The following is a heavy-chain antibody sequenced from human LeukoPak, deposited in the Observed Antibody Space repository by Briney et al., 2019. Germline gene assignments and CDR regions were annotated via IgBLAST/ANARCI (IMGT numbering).Heavy chain of an antibody. D-gene: IGHD6-6*01. J-gene: IGHJ1*01. CDR1: GGSISSGGYS. Sequence: SETLSLTCAVSGGSISSGGYSWSWIRQPPGKDLEWIGYIYHSGSTYYNPSLKSRVTISVDTSKNQFSLNLNSVTAADTAVYYCARGGAARLHFQNWGQGTLVTVSS. CDR3: ARGGAARLHFQN. V-gene: IGHV4-30-2*01. CDR2: IYHSGST.